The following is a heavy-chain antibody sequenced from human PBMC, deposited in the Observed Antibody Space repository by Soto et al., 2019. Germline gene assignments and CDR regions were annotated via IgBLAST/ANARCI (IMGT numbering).Heavy chain of an antibody. D-gene: IGHD3-10*01. CDR2: IYPGDSDT. Sequence: PGESLKISCVGSGYSFSTYWIGWVRQMPGQGLEWMGMIYPGDSDTLYSPSFQGQVTISADKSISTAYLQWSSLKASDTAMYYCASPGRHYYYGMDVWGQGTTVTVSS. CDR3: ASPGRHYYYGMDV. J-gene: IGHJ6*02. CDR1: GYSFSTYW. V-gene: IGHV5-51*01.